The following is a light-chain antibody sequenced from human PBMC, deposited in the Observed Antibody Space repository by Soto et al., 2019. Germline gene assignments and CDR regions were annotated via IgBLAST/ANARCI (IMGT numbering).Light chain of an antibody. CDR3: QTWDTDTVV. Sequence: QPVLTQSPSASASLGASVRVTCTLSSGHSSYAIAWHQQKSEKGPRYLMKVDSDGSHTKGDGVPDRFSGSSSGTERYLTISSLQSEDEADYYCQTWDTDTVVFGGGTKLTVL. CDR2: VDSDGSH. CDR1: SGHSSYA. V-gene: IGLV4-69*01. J-gene: IGLJ2*01.